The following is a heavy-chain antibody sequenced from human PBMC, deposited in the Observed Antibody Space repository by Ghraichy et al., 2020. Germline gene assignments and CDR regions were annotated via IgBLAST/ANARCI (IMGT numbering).Heavy chain of an antibody. V-gene: IGHV3-48*02. CDR3: WRGSRVVRFFYYDGMDV. CDR1: GFTFSRYS. J-gene: IGHJ6*02. Sequence: GESLNISCVGSGFTFSRYSMNWVRQSPGKGLEWVSYITSSSRTTAYADSVKGRFTVSRDNAQNSVYLQMNSMRDEDPAVYYCWRGSRVVRFFYYDGMDVWGQGTTVTVS. CDR2: ITSSSRTT. D-gene: IGHD3-10*01.